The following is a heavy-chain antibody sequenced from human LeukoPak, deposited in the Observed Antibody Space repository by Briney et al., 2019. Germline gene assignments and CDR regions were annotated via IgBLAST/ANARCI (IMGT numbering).Heavy chain of an antibody. J-gene: IGHJ4*02. D-gene: IGHD2-2*01. CDR3: ARHYQLLHFDY. Sequence: SETLSLTCTVSGDSISSSSYYWGWIRQPPGKGLEWIGTIHYSGSTYYNPSLKSRVTISVDTSKNQSSLKVSSVTAADTAVYYCARHYQLLHFDYWGQGTLVTVSS. CDR1: GDSISSSSYY. V-gene: IGHV4-39*01. CDR2: IHYSGST.